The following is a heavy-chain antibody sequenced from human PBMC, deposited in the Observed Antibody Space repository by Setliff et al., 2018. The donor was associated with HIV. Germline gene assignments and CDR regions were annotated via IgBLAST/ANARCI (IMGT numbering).Heavy chain of an antibody. CDR3: ARDRQDYSAGSYIYYFDY. CDR1: GGSFSNYA. CDR2: SIPIYSGP. Sequence: RASVKVSCKASGGSFSNYAVNWVRQAPGQGLVWMGGSIPIYSGPDYAQKFQGRVTMTRDTSTSTVYMELRSLRSDDTAVYYCARDRQDYSAGSYIYYFDYWGQGTLVTVSS. D-gene: IGHD3-10*01. V-gene: IGHV1-69*05. J-gene: IGHJ4*02.